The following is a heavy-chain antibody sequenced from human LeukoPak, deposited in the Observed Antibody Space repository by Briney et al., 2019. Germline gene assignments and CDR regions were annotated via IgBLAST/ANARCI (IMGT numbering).Heavy chain of an antibody. CDR2: IYPGDSDT. Sequence: RGESLKISCKGSGYRFSSDWIGWVRQMPGKGLECMGVIYPGDSDTRYSPSFQGQVTISADKSINTAYLQLRSLKASDTALYYCARHAMVRGVNDAFDIWGQGTMVTVSS. V-gene: IGHV5-51*01. J-gene: IGHJ3*02. D-gene: IGHD3-10*01. CDR1: GYRFSSDW. CDR3: ARHAMVRGVNDAFDI.